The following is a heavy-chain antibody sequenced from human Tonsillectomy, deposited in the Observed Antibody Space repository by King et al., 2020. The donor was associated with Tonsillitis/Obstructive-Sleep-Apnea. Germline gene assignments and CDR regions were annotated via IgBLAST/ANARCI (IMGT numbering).Heavy chain of an antibody. D-gene: IGHD6-19*01. CDR1: GDSGSSNSAA. CDR3: ARGPWLGYYFDY. V-gene: IGHV6-1*01. CDR2: TYYRSKGFN. J-gene: IGHJ4*02. Sequence: VQLQQSGPGLVKPSQTLSLTCAISGDSGSSNSAAWNWIRQSPSRGLEWLGRTYYRSKGFNDYAVSVKSRITINPETSTNKCSLQLNSVTPEDTAVYYCARGPWLGYYFDYWGQGTLVTVSS.